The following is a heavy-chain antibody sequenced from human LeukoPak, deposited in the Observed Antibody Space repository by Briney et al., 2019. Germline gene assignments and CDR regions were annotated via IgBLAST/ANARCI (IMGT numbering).Heavy chain of an antibody. Sequence: ASVKVSCKASGGTFSSYAISWVRQAPGQGLEWMGGIIPIFGTANYAQKFQGRVTITADESTSTAYMELSSLRSEDTAVYYCTRVSNFLSGYWDYWGQGTLVTVSS. CDR3: TRVSNFLSGYWDY. D-gene: IGHD3-3*01. V-gene: IGHV1-69*13. CDR2: IIPIFGTA. J-gene: IGHJ4*02. CDR1: GGTFSSYA.